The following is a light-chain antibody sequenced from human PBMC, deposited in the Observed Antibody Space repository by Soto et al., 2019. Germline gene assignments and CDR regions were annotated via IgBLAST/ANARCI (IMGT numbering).Light chain of an antibody. Sequence: IAMTQSPATQSAPPVERDTLSCRGSQSVSSNLGLYQQKPGQAPRLPIYGASTRDTGIPARLSGSGSGTEFTLTISSLQSEDFAVYHCPQYYYWPRTFGQGTKADIK. J-gene: IGKJ1*01. CDR1: QSVSSN. CDR2: GAS. V-gene: IGKV3-15*01. CDR3: PQYYYWPRT.